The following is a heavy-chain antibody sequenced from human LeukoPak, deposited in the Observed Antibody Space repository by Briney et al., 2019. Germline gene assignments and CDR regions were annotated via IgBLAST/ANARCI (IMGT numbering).Heavy chain of an antibody. D-gene: IGHD3-10*01. CDR3: ASLYGSGPKWFDP. CDR1: GFTFSTYS. Sequence: GGSLRLSCAASGFTFSTYSMNWVRQAPGKGLEWVSYISSSSSTIYYADSVKGRFTIFRDNAKNSLYLQMNSLRAADTAVYYCASLYGSGPKWFDPWGQGTLVTVSS. V-gene: IGHV3-48*01. J-gene: IGHJ5*02. CDR2: ISSSSSTI.